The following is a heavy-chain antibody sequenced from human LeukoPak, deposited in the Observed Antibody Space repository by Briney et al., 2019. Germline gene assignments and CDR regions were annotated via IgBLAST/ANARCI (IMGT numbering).Heavy chain of an antibody. J-gene: IGHJ3*02. CDR3: AKGGHSRNDAFDI. CDR2: ISGSGGST. V-gene: IGHV3-23*01. D-gene: IGHD2-15*01. CDR1: GFTFSSYW. Sequence: GGSLRLSCAASGFTFSSYWMSWVRQAPGKGLEWVSAISGSGGSTYYADSVKGRFTISRDNSKNTLYLQMNSLRAEDTAVYYCAKGGHSRNDAFDIWGQGTMVTVSS.